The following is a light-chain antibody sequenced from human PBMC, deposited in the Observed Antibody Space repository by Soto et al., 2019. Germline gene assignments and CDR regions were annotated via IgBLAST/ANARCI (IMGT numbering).Light chain of an antibody. Sequence: EIVLTQYPGTLYLSPGERATLSCRASQSVSSNSLAWYQQKPGQAPGLLIYGASSRATGIPDRFSGSGSRTDVALTISRLEPEHFPVYYCHLYGTSPRFTFGPVTKVYI. V-gene: IGKV3-20*01. CDR1: QSVSSNS. J-gene: IGKJ3*01. CDR2: GAS. CDR3: HLYGTSPRFT.